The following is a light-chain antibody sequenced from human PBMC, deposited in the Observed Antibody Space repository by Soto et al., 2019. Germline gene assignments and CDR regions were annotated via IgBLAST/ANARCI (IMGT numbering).Light chain of an antibody. V-gene: IGKV3-15*01. CDR3: QQYNNWPGT. J-gene: IGKJ1*01. Sequence: EIVLTQSPGTLSLSPGERATLSCRAGESISNNLAWYQQKPGQAPRLLIYGAATRAAGVPARFSGRGSGTEFTLTISSLQSEDFGVYYCQQYNNWPGTFGQGTKVEIK. CDR2: GAA. CDR1: ESISNN.